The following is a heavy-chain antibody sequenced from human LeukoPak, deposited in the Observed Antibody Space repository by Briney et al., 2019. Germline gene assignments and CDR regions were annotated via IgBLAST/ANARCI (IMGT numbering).Heavy chain of an antibody. J-gene: IGHJ4*02. Sequence: GGSLRLSCAASGFTFSSYWMSWVRQAPGKGLEWVANIKQDGSEKYYVDSVKGRFTISRDNAKNSLYLQMNSLRAEDTALYYCAKDIGYSYGKGFDYWGQGTLATVSS. CDR2: IKQDGSEK. CDR3: AKDIGYSYGKGFDY. CDR1: GFTFSSYW. D-gene: IGHD5-18*01. V-gene: IGHV3-7*03.